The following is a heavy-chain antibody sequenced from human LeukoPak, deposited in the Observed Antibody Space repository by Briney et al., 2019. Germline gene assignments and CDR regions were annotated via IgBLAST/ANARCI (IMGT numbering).Heavy chain of an antibody. CDR2: IYYSGST. Sequence: SETLSLTCTVSGGSISSSSYYWGWIRQPPGKGLEWIGSIYYSGSTYYNPSLKCRVTISVDTSKNQFSLKLSSVTAADTAVYYCASPYSGAFDIWGQGTMVTVSS. V-gene: IGHV4-39*01. CDR1: GGSISSSSYY. J-gene: IGHJ3*02. CDR3: ASPYSGAFDI. D-gene: IGHD3-10*01.